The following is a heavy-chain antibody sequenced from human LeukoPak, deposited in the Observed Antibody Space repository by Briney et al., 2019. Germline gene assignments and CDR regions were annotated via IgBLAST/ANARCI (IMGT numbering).Heavy chain of an antibody. V-gene: IGHV4-28*01. Sequence: LRLSCAASGFTFSSYGMHWIRQPPGKGLEWIGYIYYSGSTYHNPSLKSRVTMSVDTSKNQFSLKLSSVTAVDTAVYYCARSRDSSGIYFDYWGQGTLVTVSS. J-gene: IGHJ4*02. CDR2: IYYSGST. CDR1: GFTFSSYG. D-gene: IGHD3-22*01. CDR3: ARSRDSSGIYFDY.